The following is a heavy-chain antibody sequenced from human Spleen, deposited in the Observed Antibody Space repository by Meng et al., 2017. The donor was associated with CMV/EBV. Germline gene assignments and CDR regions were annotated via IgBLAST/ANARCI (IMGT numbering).Heavy chain of an antibody. V-gene: IGHV4-30-4*01. CDR3: ARAEYYNWFDP. CDR1: GGSMSSCDYF. Sequence: VQAHEPGPGLVKPSQTLSLTCTFSGGSMSSCDYFWNWIRPPPGKGLEWIGYIYYSGNTYYNPSLKSRVTISIDTSKNQFSLKLSSVTAADTAVYYCARAEYYNWFDPWGQGTLVTVSS. D-gene: IGHD1-14*01. J-gene: IGHJ5*02. CDR2: IYYSGNT.